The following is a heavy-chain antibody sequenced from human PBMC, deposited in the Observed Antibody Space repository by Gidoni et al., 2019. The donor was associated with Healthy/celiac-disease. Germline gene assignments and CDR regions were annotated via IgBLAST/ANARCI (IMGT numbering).Heavy chain of an antibody. CDR1: GFTFSSYG. CDR3: ANLIYGMDV. Sequence: QVQLVESGGGVVQPGRSLGLSCAASGFTFSSYGMHWVRQAPGKGLEWVAVISYDGSNKYYADSVKGRFTISRDNSKNTLYLQMNSLRAEDTAVYYCANLIYGMDVWGQGTTVTVSS. J-gene: IGHJ6*02. V-gene: IGHV3-30*18. CDR2: ISYDGSNK. D-gene: IGHD2-8*01.